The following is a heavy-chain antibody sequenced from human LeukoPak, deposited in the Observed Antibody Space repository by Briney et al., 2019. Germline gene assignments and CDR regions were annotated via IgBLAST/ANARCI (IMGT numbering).Heavy chain of an antibody. CDR2: ISAYNGNT. CDR1: GYTFTSYG. Sequence: ASVKVSCKASGYTFTSYGISWVRQAPGQGLEWMGWISAYNGNTNYAQKLQGRVTMTTDTSTSTAYMELRSLRSDDTAVYYCARAGHYYDSNGYYPDYWGQGTLVTVSS. CDR3: ARAGHYYDSNGYYPDY. V-gene: IGHV1-18*01. J-gene: IGHJ4*02. D-gene: IGHD3-22*01.